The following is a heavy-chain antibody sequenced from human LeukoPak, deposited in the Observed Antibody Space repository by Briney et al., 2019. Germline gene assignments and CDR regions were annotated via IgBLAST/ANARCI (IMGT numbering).Heavy chain of an antibody. CDR1: GGSISSYY. CDR3: ARDITCYYDSSGYYGWFDP. J-gene: IGHJ5*02. D-gene: IGHD3-22*01. Sequence: SETLSLTCTVSGGSISSYYWSWIRQPPGKGLEWIGYIYYSGSTNYNPSLKSRVTISVDTSKNQFSLKLSSVTAADTAAYYCARDITCYYDSSGYYGWFDPWGQGTLVTVSS. CDR2: IYYSGST. V-gene: IGHV4-59*01.